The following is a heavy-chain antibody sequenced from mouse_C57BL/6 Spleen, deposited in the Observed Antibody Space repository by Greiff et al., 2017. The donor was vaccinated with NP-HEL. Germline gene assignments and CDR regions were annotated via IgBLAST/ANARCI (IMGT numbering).Heavy chain of an antibody. V-gene: IGHV1-42*01. J-gene: IGHJ4*01. Sequence: VQLQQSGPELVKPGASVKISCKASGYSFTGYYINWVKQSPEKSLEWIGEINPSTGGTTYNQKFKAKATLTVDKSSSTAYMQLKSLTSEDSAVYYCAREGITTAYAMDYWGQGTSVTVSS. CDR1: GYSFTGYY. CDR2: INPSTGGT. D-gene: IGHD1-2*01. CDR3: AREGITTAYAMDY.